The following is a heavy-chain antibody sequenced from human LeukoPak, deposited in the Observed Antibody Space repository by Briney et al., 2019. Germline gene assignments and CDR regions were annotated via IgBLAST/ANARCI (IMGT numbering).Heavy chain of an antibody. CDR3: ARVGYYYGSGFDY. D-gene: IGHD3-10*01. V-gene: IGHV3-21*01. CDR1: GFTFSSYS. CDR2: ISSSSSYI. Sequence: GGSLRLSCAASGFTFSSYSMNWVRQAPGKGLEWVSSISSSSSYIYYADSVKGRFTISRDNAKNSLYLRMNSLRAEDTAVYYCARVGYYYGSGFDYWGQGTLVTVSS. J-gene: IGHJ4*02.